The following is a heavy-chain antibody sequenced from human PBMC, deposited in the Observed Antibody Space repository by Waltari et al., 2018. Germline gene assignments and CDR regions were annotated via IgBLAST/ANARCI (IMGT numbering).Heavy chain of an antibody. CDR2: IFFGGGDS. J-gene: IGHJ4*02. CDR1: GFSLGTYG. Sequence: QVQLVESGGGVVQPGMSLRLSCAASGFSLGTYGMHWVSQAPGKGLEWVALIFFGGGDSFYADSVRGRFTISRDNSKNTLYLDINSLRLDDTAIYYCAKDAFGNTYLDHWGQGTLVTVSS. CDR3: AKDAFGNTYLDH. V-gene: IGHV3-30*19. D-gene: IGHD3-10*01.